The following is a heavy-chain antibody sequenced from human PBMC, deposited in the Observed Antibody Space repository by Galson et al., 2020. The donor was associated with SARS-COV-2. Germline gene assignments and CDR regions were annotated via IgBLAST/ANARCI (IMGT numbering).Heavy chain of an antibody. J-gene: IGHJ4*02. CDR3: ARAIYYHDSREYIGGVY. Sequence: SVKVSCKASGGTFSSYALSWVRQAPGQGLEWMGGIIPIFGTSTYTQKSQDRVTITADESTNTAYMELSSLRSEDTAVYYCARAIYYHDSREYIGGVYWGRGTLVTVSS. CDR2: IIPIFGTS. CDR1: GGTFSSYA. V-gene: IGHV1-69*13. D-gene: IGHD3-22*01.